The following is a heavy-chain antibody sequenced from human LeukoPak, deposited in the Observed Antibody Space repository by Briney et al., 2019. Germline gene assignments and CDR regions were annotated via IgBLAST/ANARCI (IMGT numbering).Heavy chain of an antibody. CDR3: ARGYTYGDY. V-gene: IGHV1-46*01. CDR2: INPSSGST. Sequence: ASAKVSCKASGYTFTSYYMHWVRQAPGQGLEWMGIINPSSGSTSYAQNFQGRVTMTRDTSSSTVNMELSSLRSGDTAVYYCARGYTYGDYWGQGTLVTVSS. CDR1: GYTFTSYY. J-gene: IGHJ4*02. D-gene: IGHD5-18*01.